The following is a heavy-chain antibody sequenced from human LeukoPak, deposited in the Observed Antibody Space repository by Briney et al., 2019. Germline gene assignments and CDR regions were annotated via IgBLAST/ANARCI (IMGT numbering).Heavy chain of an antibody. Sequence: PGGSLRHSYSPSGFPVEYYVIHWVGQPPPKELDWVSLISRVWGSTYYADSVKGRFTISRDNSKNSLYLQMNTLRTEDTALYYCAKDTLSYGSGSTYYYYYYGMDVWGHGTTVTVSS. CDR3: AKDTLSYGSGSTYYYYYYGMDV. J-gene: IGHJ6*01. D-gene: IGHD3-10*01. CDR2: ISRVWGST. V-gene: IGHV3-43*02. CDR1: GFPVEYYV.